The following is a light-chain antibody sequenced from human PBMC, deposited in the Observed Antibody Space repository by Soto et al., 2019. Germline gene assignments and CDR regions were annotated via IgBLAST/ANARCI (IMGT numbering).Light chain of an antibody. CDR3: QHYNSYSEA. CDR2: KAS. V-gene: IGKV1-5*03. J-gene: IGKJ1*01. Sequence: DIQMTQSPSTLSASVGDRVTITCRASQSISTWLAWYQQKPGKAPKLLIYKASTLKSGVPSRFSGSGSGTEFTLTISSLQTDEFATYDCQHYNSYSEAVGQGNKVEIK. CDR1: QSISTW.